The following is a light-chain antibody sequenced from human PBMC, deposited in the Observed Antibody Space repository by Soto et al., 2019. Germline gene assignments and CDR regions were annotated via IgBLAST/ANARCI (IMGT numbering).Light chain of an antibody. CDR1: SSDVGGYDY. J-gene: IGLJ1*01. CDR2: DVT. Sequence: QAVVTQPASVSGSPGQSITVSCTGTSSDVGGYDYVSWYQQHPGNAPKLLISDVTNRPSGVSNRFSGSKSGNTASLTISGLQTEDEADYYCTSYTSSSTYVFGTGTKLTVL. CDR3: TSYTSSSTYV. V-gene: IGLV2-14*01.